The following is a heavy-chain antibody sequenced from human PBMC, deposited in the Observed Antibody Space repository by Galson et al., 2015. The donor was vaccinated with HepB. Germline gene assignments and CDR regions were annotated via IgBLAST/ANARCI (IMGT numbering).Heavy chain of an antibody. CDR2: MNPNSGNT. V-gene: IGHV1-8*01. Sequence: SVKVSCKASGYTFTSYDINWVRQATGQGLEWMGWMNPNSGNTGYAQKFQGRVTMTRNTSISTAYMELSSLRSEDTAVYYCARDRGSGWYSEHGMDVWGQGTTVTVSS. CDR1: GYTFTSYD. D-gene: IGHD6-19*01. J-gene: IGHJ6*02. CDR3: ARDRGSGWYSEHGMDV.